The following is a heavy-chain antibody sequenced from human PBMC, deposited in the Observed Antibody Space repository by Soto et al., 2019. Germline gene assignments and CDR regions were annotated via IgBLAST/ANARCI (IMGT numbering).Heavy chain of an antibody. CDR3: ASTYSGSYYYGMDV. Sequence: PGGSLRLSCAASGFTFSSYEMNWVRQAPGKGLEWVSYISSSGSTIYYADSVKGRFTISRDNAKNSLYLQMNSLRAEDTAVYYRASTYSGSYYYGMDVWGQGTTVTVSS. V-gene: IGHV3-48*03. CDR1: GFTFSSYE. D-gene: IGHD1-26*01. J-gene: IGHJ6*02. CDR2: ISSSGSTI.